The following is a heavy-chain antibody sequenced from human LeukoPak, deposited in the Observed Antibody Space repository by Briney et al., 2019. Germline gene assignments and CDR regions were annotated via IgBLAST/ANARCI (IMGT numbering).Heavy chain of an antibody. J-gene: IGHJ5*02. CDR2: IYHTGKT. V-gene: IGHV4-39*07. CDR3: ARDSCSSTTCFDVDP. CDR1: GVSIIAVSYY. Sequence: KPSETLSLTCSVSGVSIIAVSYYWAWIRQPPGKGLEWIGSIYHTGKTYSNPSLTSRVTISVDTSKKQFSLEMTSLTAADTAVYYCARDSCSSTTCFDVDPWGQGTLVIVSS. D-gene: IGHD2-2*01.